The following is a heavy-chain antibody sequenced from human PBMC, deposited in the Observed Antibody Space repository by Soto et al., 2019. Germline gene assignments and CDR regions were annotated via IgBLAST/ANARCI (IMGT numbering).Heavy chain of an antibody. CDR1: GFTFSDYY. CDR2: ISDSASTI. Sequence: QVQLVESGGGLVKPGGSLRLSCAASGFTFSDYYMNWIRQAPGKGLEWISYISDSASTIYYADSVKGRFTISRDNARKSLYLHMNSLRAEDTAVYYCARDTAFIASGLFNPWGQGTLVTVSS. J-gene: IGHJ5*02. V-gene: IGHV3-11*01. D-gene: IGHD3-22*01. CDR3: ARDTAFIASGLFNP.